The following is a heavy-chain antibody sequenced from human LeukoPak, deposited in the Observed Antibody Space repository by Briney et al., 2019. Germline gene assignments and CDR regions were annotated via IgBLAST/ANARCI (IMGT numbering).Heavy chain of an antibody. D-gene: IGHD5-18*01. CDR2: INPNSGGT. CDR3: ARGSMDTAMVTSAFDI. CDR1: GYTFTGYY. V-gene: IGHV1-2*02. J-gene: IGHJ3*02. Sequence: ASVKVSCKASGYTFTGYYMHWVRQAPGQGLEWMGWINPNSGGTNYAQKFQGRVTMTRDTSISTAYMELSRLRSDDTAVYYCARGSMDTAMVTSAFDIWGQGTMVTVSS.